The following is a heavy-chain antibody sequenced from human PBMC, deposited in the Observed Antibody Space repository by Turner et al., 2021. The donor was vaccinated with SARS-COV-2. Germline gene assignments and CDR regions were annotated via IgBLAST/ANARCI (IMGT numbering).Heavy chain of an antibody. J-gene: IGHJ5*01. Sequence: QVQLQQWGAGLLKPSETLSLTCGVSGGSFSGYLWRWVRQPPGKGPEWVGEINHRGTTNSNPSLNSRVTISVDTSKNQFSLNVTSVTPADTAVYYCARAVGMAASTRPNSGDSNAHRWFDFWGQGTLVTVSS. V-gene: IGHV4-34*01. CDR2: INHRGTT. CDR3: ARAVGMAASTRPNSGDSNAHRWFDF. D-gene: IGHD4-4*01. CDR1: GGSFSGYL.